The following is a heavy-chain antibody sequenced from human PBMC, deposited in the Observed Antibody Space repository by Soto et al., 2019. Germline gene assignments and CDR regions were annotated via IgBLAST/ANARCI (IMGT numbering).Heavy chain of an antibody. V-gene: IGHV3-23*01. J-gene: IGHJ5*02. CDR2: ISGGGGST. CDR1: GFTFSSYA. Sequence: GGSLRLSCAASGFTFSSYAMSWVRHPPGKGLEWVSAISGGGGSTYYADSVKGRFTISRDNAKNTFYLQMNSLRAEDTALYYCAKDASSNYLSNWFDPWGQGTLVTGSS. CDR3: AKDASSNYLSNWFDP. D-gene: IGHD4-4*01.